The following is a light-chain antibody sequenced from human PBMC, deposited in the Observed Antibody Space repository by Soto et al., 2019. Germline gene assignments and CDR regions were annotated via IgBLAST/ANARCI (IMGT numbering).Light chain of an antibody. Sequence: PGERATLSCRTSQSVNSNYLAWYQQKPAQAPRLLIYGASSRATGIPDRFSGSGSGTDFTLTISRLEPEDLAVYYCQHRSAWPLTFGGGTKVEIK. CDR3: QHRSAWPLT. CDR1: QSVNSNY. J-gene: IGKJ4*01. V-gene: IGKV3D-20*02. CDR2: GAS.